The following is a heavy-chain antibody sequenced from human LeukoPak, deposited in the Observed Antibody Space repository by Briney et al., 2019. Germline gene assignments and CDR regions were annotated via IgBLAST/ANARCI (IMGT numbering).Heavy chain of an antibody. Sequence: PGGSLRLSCAASGFTFSSYAMSWVRQAPGKGLEWVSAISGSGGSTYYADSVKGWFTISRDNSKNTLYLQMNSLRAEDTAVYYCAKPYYYGSGSYSRYFDYWGQGTLVTVSS. D-gene: IGHD3-10*01. CDR1: GFTFSSYA. CDR3: AKPYYYGSGSYSRYFDY. CDR2: ISGSGGST. J-gene: IGHJ4*02. V-gene: IGHV3-23*01.